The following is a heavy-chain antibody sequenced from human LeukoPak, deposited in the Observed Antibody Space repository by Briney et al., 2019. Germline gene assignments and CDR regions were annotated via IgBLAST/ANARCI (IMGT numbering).Heavy chain of an antibody. CDR2: IYTSGST. CDR1: GGSISSYY. CDR3: ARPGRELNDAFDI. Sequence: SETLSLTCTVSGGSISSYYWSWIRQPPGKGLEWIGYIYTSGSTNYNPSLKSRVTISVDTSKNQFSLKLSSVTAADTAVYYCARPGRELNDAFDIWGQGTMVTVSS. J-gene: IGHJ3*02. V-gene: IGHV4-4*09. D-gene: IGHD1-7*01.